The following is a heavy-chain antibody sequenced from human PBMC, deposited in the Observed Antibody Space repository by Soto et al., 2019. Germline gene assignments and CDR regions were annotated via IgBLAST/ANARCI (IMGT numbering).Heavy chain of an antibody. V-gene: IGHV3-23*01. CDR3: AKRQPPQKYYFDY. J-gene: IGHJ4*02. CDR1: GFTFSSYA. D-gene: IGHD6-13*01. CDR2: ISGGGGST. Sequence: VGSLRLSCAASGFTFSSYAMSWVRQAPGKGLEWVSTISGGGGSTYYADSVKGRFTISRDNSKNTLYLQMNSLRADDTAIYYCAKRQPPQKYYFDYWGQGTLVTVSS.